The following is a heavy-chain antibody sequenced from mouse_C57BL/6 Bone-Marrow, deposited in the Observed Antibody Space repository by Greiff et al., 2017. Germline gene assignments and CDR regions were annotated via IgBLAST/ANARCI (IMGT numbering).Heavy chain of an antibody. CDR3: ARERVYYDYDYWYFDV. CDR2: IDPSDSYT. V-gene: IGHV1-69*01. Sequence: QVQLQQPGAELVMPGASVKLSCKASGYTFTSYWMHWVKQRPGQGLEWIGEIDPSDSYTNYNQKFKGKSTLTVDKSSSTAYMQLSSLTSEDSAVYYCARERVYYDYDYWYFDVWGTGTTVTVSS. CDR1: GYTFTSYW. D-gene: IGHD2-4*01. J-gene: IGHJ1*03.